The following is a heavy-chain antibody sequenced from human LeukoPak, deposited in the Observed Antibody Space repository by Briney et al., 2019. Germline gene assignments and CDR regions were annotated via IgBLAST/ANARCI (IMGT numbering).Heavy chain of an antibody. D-gene: IGHD1-20*01. CDR3: AKYNWNPRVFDY. CDR2: ISYDGSNK. J-gene: IGHJ4*02. V-gene: IGHV3-30*04. CDR1: GFTFSSYA. Sequence: GGSLRLSCAASGFTFSSYAMHWVRQAPGKGLEWVAVISYDGSNKYYADSVKGRFTISRDNSKNTLYLQMNSLRAEDTAVYYCAKYNWNPRVFDYWGQGTLVTVSS.